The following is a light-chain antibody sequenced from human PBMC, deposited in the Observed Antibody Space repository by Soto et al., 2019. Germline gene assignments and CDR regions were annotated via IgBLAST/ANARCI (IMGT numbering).Light chain of an antibody. CDR2: DPT. CDR1: GNAVSYQL. V-gene: IGLV2-23*01. Sequence: QSALTQPASVSGSPGQSITISCSGNAVSYQLVSWYQQQPGKAPKLILYDPTTRPSGVSNRFSGFKSGTTASLAISGLQAEDEGYYYCCSYVGTSNDVFGTGTKVTVL. CDR3: CSYVGTSNDV. J-gene: IGLJ1*01.